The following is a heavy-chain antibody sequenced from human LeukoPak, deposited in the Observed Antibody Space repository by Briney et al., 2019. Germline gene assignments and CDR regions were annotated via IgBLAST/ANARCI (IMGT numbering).Heavy chain of an antibody. D-gene: IGHD3-16*01. CDR3: ARGASLGY. V-gene: IGHV4-34*01. CDR2: INHSGST. CDR1: GGSFSGYY. Sequence: SETLSLTCAVYGGSFSGYYWSWIRQPPGKGLEWTGEINHSGSTNYNPSLKSRVTISVDTSKNQFSLKLSSVTAADTAVYYCARGASLGYWGQGTLVTVSS. J-gene: IGHJ4*02.